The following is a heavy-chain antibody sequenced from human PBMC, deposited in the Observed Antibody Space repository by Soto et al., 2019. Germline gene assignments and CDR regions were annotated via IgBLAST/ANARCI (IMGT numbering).Heavy chain of an antibody. J-gene: IGHJ6*02. D-gene: IGHD7-27*01. Sequence: ASVKVSCKASGYTFTGYYMHWVRQAPGQGLEWMGWINPNSGGTNYAQKFQGWVTMTRDTSISTAYMELSRLRSDDTAVYYCARDVSGGYYYYYGMDVWGQGTTVTVS. V-gene: IGHV1-2*04. CDR3: ARDVSGGYYYYYGMDV. CDR1: GYTFTGYY. CDR2: INPNSGGT.